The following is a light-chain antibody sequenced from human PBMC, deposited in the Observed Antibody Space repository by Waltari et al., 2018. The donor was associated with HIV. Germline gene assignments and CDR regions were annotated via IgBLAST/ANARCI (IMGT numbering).Light chain of an antibody. CDR1: DSDLGSYHL. V-gene: IGLV2-23*01. Sequence: QSALTQPASVSGSPGQSIDISCAGSDSDLGSYHLLSWFQQHPGKVPKVVIYEGTRRPSDISDRFSGSRSGTSASLTISGLQAEDEADYFCYTYAGSGTFVFGTGTRVTVL. CDR2: EGT. CDR3: YTYAGSGTFV. J-gene: IGLJ1*01.